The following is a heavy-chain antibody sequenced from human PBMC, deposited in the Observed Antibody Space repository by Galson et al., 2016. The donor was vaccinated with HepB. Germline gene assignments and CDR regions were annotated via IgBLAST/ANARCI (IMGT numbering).Heavy chain of an antibody. D-gene: IGHD3-16*01. CDR1: GFTFINYV. CDR2: ISVASDKT. CDR3: VQVGDATSS. V-gene: IGHV3-23*01. J-gene: IGHJ4*02. Sequence: SLRLSCAASGFTFINYVMGWVRQAPGKGLEWVSGISVASDKTYDADSVKGRLTISRDNSKSTLYLQMSSLRTEDTAVYYCVQVGDATSSWGQGTLVTVSS.